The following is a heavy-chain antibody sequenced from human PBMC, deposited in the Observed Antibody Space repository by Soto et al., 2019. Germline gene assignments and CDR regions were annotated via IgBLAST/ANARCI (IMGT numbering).Heavy chain of an antibody. D-gene: IGHD3-16*01. V-gene: IGHV3-7*04. CDR2: VKQDGSNK. CDR3: ARGGGYFDQ. Sequence: EVQLVESGGGLVQPGGSLRLTCAASGFTLSGYWMSWVRQAPGKGLEWVANVKQDGSNKYYVDSVKGRFTISRDNAKNLLYLQMNSLRVEDTAVYYCARGGGYFDQWGQGTLVTVSS. CDR1: GFTLSGYW. J-gene: IGHJ4*02.